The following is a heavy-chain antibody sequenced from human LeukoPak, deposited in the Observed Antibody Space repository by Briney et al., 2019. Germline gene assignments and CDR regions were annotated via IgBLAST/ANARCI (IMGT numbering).Heavy chain of an antibody. CDR1: GYTFTGYY. CDR2: INPNSGGT. V-gene: IGHV1-2*02. CDR3: ARAISIAAAGTGY. Sequence: GASVKVSCKASGYTFTGYYMHWVRQAPGQGLEWMGWINPNSGGTNYAQKFQGRVTMTRDTSISTAYMELSRLRSDDTAVYYCARAISIAAAGTGYWGQGTLVTVSS. D-gene: IGHD6-13*01. J-gene: IGHJ4*02.